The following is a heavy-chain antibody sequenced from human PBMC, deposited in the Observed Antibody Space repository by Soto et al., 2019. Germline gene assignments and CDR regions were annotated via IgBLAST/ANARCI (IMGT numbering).Heavy chain of an antibody. V-gene: IGHV4-59*01. Sequence: SETLSLTCTVSGVSISSSYWSWIRQSPGTGLEWIGYIYYTGTTNYNPSLKRRVTISLDTAKNQFSLNVNSLTTAGTAVYFCARGGNRYSNTASGVGGFDFWGQGTLVTVYS. CDR2: IYYTGTT. CDR3: ARGGNRYSNTASGVGGFDF. J-gene: IGHJ4*02. CDR1: GVSISSSY. D-gene: IGHD5-12*01.